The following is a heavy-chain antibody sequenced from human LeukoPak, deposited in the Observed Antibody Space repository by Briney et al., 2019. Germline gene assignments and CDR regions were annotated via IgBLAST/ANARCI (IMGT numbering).Heavy chain of an antibody. V-gene: IGHV3-21*04. CDR3: AKRGNGGIGFDI. CDR1: GFTFSSYS. J-gene: IGHJ3*02. CDR2: ISSSSSYI. Sequence: GGSLRLSCAASGFTFSSYSMNWVRQAPGKGLEWVSSISSSSSYIYYADSVKGRFTISRDNAKNSLYLQMSSLRAEDTALYYCAKRGNGGIGFDIWGQGTLVTVSS. D-gene: IGHD7-27*01.